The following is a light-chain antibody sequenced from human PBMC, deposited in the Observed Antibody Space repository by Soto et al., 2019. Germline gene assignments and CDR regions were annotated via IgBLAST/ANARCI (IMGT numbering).Light chain of an antibody. CDR2: AAS. CDR3: QQSYSTPIT. V-gene: IGKV1-39*01. J-gene: IGKJ3*01. Sequence: DIQMTQSPSSLSASVGVRVTITCRASQSISSYLNWYQQKPGKAPKRLIYAASRLQSGDPSRFSGSGSGTDFTLTISSLQPEDFATYYCQQSYSTPITFGPGTKVDIK. CDR1: QSISSY.